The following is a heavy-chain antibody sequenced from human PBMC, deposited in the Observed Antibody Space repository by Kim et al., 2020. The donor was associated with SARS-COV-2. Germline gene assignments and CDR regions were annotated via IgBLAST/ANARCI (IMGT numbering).Heavy chain of an antibody. CDR2: ISASGSST. J-gene: IGHJ4*02. CDR1: GFTFSSYA. Sequence: GGSLRLSCAVSGFTFSSYAMSWVRQAPGKGLEWVSSISASGSSTYYADSVKGRCTISRDNSKNTLFLQMNSLRAEDTAVYYCAKPYYIGSYRFDYWGQGT. CDR3: AKPYYIGSYRFDY. V-gene: IGHV3-23*01. D-gene: IGHD1-26*01.